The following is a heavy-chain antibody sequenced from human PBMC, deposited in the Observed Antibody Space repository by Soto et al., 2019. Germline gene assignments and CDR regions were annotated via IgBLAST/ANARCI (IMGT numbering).Heavy chain of an antibody. J-gene: IGHJ5*02. Sequence: QVQLVQSGAEVKKPGSSVKVSCKASGGTFSSYAISWVRQAPGQGLEWMGGIIPIFGTANYAQKFQGRVTITADESTRTAYMELSSLRSEDTAVYYCARDRARGYSYGYVNWFDPWGQGTLVTVSS. CDR2: IIPIFGTA. CDR3: ARDRARGYSYGYVNWFDP. CDR1: GGTFSSYA. V-gene: IGHV1-69*01. D-gene: IGHD5-18*01.